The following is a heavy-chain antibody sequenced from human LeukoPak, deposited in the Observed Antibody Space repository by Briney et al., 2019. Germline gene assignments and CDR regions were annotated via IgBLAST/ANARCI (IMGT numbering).Heavy chain of an antibody. CDR1: GFTFSSYA. Sequence: RGSLRLSCAASGFTFSSYAMRSVPDAPGEGLWWVSAISGSGGSTYYADSVKGRFTISRDNYKTTLYLQMNSLRAEDKAVYYCAKGPNWGDHWYFDLWGRGTLVTVSS. V-gene: IGHV3-23*01. J-gene: IGHJ2*01. D-gene: IGHD7-27*01. CDR2: ISGSGGST. CDR3: AKGPNWGDHWYFDL.